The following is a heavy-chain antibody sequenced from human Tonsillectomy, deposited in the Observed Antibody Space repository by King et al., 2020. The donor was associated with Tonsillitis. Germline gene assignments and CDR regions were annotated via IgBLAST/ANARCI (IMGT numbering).Heavy chain of an antibody. V-gene: IGHV3-11*05. Sequence: VQLVESGGGLVKPGGSLRLSCAASGFTFSYYYMSWILQAPGKGLEWVSYMSSSSTYTNHADSVKCRFTISRDNAENSLYLHMNSLRAEDTAVYYCARAGGGWYDAFDIWGQGTMVTVSS. J-gene: IGHJ3*02. D-gene: IGHD6-19*01. CDR2: MSSSSTYT. CDR1: GFTFSYYY. CDR3: ARAGGGWYDAFDI.